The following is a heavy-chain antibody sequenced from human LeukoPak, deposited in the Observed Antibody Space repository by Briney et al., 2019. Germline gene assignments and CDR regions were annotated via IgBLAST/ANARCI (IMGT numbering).Heavy chain of an antibody. CDR1: GFTFSSYE. D-gene: IGHD3-9*01. CDR3: ARAYYDILTGYYRDNWFDP. V-gene: IGHV3-48*03. CDR2: ISSSGSTI. J-gene: IGHJ5*02. Sequence: GESLRLSCAASGFTFSSYEMNWVRQAPGRGLEWVSYISSSGSTIYYADSVKGRFTISRDNAKNSLYLQMNSLRAEDTAVYYCARAYYDILTGYYRDNWFDPWGQGTLVTVSS.